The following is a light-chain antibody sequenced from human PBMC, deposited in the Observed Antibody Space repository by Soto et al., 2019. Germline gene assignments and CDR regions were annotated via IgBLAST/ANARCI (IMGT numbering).Light chain of an antibody. CDR1: SSDVGGYDH. V-gene: IGLV2-8*01. CDR2: EVT. CDR3: SSDAGNYNYV. J-gene: IGLJ1*01. Sequence: QSALTQPPSASGSPGQSVTIPCTGTSSDVGGYDHVSWYQQHPGQAPKLMIYEVTKRPAGVPVRFSGSKSGNTASLTVSGLQAEDEADYYCSSDAGNYNYVFGTGTKVTVL.